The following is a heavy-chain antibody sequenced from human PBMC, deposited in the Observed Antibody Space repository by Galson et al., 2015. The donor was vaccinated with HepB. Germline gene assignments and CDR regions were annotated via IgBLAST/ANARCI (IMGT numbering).Heavy chain of an antibody. CDR2: INPSGGST. Sequence: SVKVSCKASGYTFTSYYMHWVRQAPEQGLEWMGIINPSGGSTSYAQKFQGRVTMTRDTSTSTVYMELSSLRSEDTAVYYCARDLRTAVAERGDYYYYGMDVWGQGTTVTVSS. CDR1: GYTFTSYY. V-gene: IGHV1-46*01. D-gene: IGHD6-19*01. CDR3: ARDLRTAVAERGDYYYYGMDV. J-gene: IGHJ6*02.